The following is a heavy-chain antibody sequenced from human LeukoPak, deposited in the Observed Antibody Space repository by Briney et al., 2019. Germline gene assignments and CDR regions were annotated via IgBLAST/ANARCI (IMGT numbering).Heavy chain of an antibody. CDR2: INPNSGGT. Sequence: GASVKVSCKASGYTFTGYYMHWVRQAPGQGLEWMGWINPNSGGTNYAQKFQGRVTMTRDTSISTAYVELSRLRSDDTAVYYCARDLGRGELLPGWFDPWGQGTLVTVSS. D-gene: IGHD1-26*01. CDR3: ARDLGRGELLPGWFDP. J-gene: IGHJ5*02. V-gene: IGHV1-2*02. CDR1: GYTFTGYY.